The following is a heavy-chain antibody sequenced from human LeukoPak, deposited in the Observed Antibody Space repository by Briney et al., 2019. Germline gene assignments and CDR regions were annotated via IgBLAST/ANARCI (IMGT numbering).Heavy chain of an antibody. D-gene: IGHD6-13*01. CDR2: ISAYNGNT. V-gene: IGHV1-18*01. Sequence: ASVKVSCKASGYTFTSYGISWVRQAPGQGLEWMGWISAYNGNTNYAQKLQGRVTMTTDTSTSTAYMELRSLRSDDTAVYYCARDAEGIAAAGKGYYYYMDVWGKGTTVTVSS. CDR3: ARDAEGIAAAGKGYYYYMDV. CDR1: GYTFTSYG. J-gene: IGHJ6*03.